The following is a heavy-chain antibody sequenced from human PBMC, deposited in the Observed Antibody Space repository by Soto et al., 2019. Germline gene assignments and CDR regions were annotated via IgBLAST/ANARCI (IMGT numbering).Heavy chain of an antibody. CDR3: ARAKVGDDRILYYYYMDV. Sequence: QVQLQESGPGLVKPSETLSLTCTVSGGSISSYYWSWIRQPPGKGLEWIGYIYYSGSTNYNPSLKSRVTISVDTSKNQFSLKLSSVTAADTAVYYCARAKVGDDRILYYYYMDVWGKGTTVTVSS. D-gene: IGHD3-10*01. J-gene: IGHJ6*03. CDR1: GGSISSYY. CDR2: IYYSGST. V-gene: IGHV4-59*01.